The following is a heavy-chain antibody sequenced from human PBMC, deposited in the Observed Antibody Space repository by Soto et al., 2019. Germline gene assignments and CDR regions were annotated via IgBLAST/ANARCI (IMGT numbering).Heavy chain of an antibody. CDR2: ISRSGGVST. J-gene: IGHJ4*02. D-gene: IGHD1-26*01. CDR1: GFTFSSYG. CDR3: AKGLQWELPFDY. V-gene: IGHV3-23*01. Sequence: PGGFLRLSCAASGFTFSSYGRSWVRQAPGRGLEWVSAISRSGGVSTYYADSVKGRFTISRDNSKNTLYLQMNSLRAEDTAVYYCAKGLQWELPFDYWGQGTLVTVSS.